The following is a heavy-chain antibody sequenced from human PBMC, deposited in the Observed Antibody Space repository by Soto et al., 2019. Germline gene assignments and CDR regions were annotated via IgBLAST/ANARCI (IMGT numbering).Heavy chain of an antibody. CDR3: ARAWKWELRNNWFDP. CDR2: ISYEGSNK. V-gene: IGHV3-30*03. Sequence: PGGSLRLSCAASGFTFSSYGMHWVRQAPGKGLEWVAVISYEGSNKYYADSVKGRFTISRDNSKNTLYLQMNSLRAEDTAVYYCARAWKWELRNNWFDPWGQGALVTVSS. CDR1: GFTFSSYG. D-gene: IGHD1-26*01. J-gene: IGHJ5*02.